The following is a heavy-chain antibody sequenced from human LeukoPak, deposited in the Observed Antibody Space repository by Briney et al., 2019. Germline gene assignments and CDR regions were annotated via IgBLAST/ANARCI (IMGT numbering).Heavy chain of an antibody. Sequence: GGSLRLSCAASGFTFSSYAMSWVRQAPGKGLEWISLIYSGDYTYYADSVKGRFTISRDNSKNTLYLQMTNLRAEDTAVYYCARDPNSRRWFDYWGQGTLVTVSS. D-gene: IGHD6-13*01. J-gene: IGHJ4*02. CDR3: ARDPNSRRWFDY. V-gene: IGHV3-66*01. CDR2: IYSGDYT. CDR1: GFTFSSYA.